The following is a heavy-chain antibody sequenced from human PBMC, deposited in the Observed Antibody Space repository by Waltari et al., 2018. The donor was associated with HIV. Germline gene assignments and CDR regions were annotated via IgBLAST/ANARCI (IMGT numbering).Heavy chain of an antibody. CDR1: GFSFNSYS. CDR2: ISTSSRTI. J-gene: IGHJ4*02. V-gene: IGHV3-48*02. Sequence: GFSFNSYSMNWVRQAPGKGLEWVSYISTSSRTIYYADSVRGRFTISRDNAKKSLYLQMNSLRDEDTAVYYCARVAMYYYGSGEKYYFDYWGQGTLVTVSS. D-gene: IGHD3-10*01. CDR3: ARVAMYYYGSGEKYYFDY.